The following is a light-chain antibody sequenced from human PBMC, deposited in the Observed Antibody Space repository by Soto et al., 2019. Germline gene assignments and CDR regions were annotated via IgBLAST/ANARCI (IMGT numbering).Light chain of an antibody. Sequence: QSALTQPASVSGSRGQSITISCTGTSSNVGSYNFVSWYRQYPGKAPELIIYEVSQRPSTFFNRFSGSKSGNTASLTISGLQSDDEADYYCCSYVGNNALVFGGGTKVTVL. CDR3: CSYVGNNALV. V-gene: IGLV2-23*02. CDR2: EVS. CDR1: SSNVGSYNF. J-gene: IGLJ3*02.